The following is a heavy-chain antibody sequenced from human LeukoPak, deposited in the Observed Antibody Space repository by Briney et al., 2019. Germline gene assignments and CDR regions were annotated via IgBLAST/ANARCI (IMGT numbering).Heavy chain of an antibody. V-gene: IGHV3-30*02. Sequence: GGSLRLSCAASGFTFSSYGMHWVRQAPGKGLEWVAFIRYDGSNKYYADSVKGRFTISRDNSKNTLYLQMNSLRAEDTAVYYCAKESRGVGDILTGYYPFDYWGQGTLVTVSS. CDR2: IRYDGSNK. CDR1: GFTFSSYG. D-gene: IGHD3-9*01. J-gene: IGHJ4*02. CDR3: AKESRGVGDILTGYYPFDY.